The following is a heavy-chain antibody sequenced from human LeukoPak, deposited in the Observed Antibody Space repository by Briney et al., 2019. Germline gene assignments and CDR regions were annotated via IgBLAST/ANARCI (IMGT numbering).Heavy chain of an antibody. CDR3: ARGGPLGDTNRFDF. V-gene: IGHV3-30*04. Sequence: GGSLRLSCAASGFTFASYAMHWVRQPPGKELEWVTLLAYDGTNKQYADSVKGRFTISRDNSQNTVDLQMDSLRAEDTAVYYCARGGPLGDTNRFDFWGQGILVTVSS. J-gene: IGHJ4*02. D-gene: IGHD1-14*01. CDR1: GFTFASYA. CDR2: LAYDGTNK.